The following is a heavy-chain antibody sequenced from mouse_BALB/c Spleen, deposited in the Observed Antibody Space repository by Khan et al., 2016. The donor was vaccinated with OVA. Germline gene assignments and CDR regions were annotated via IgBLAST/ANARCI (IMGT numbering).Heavy chain of an antibody. CDR2: ISYSGRT. J-gene: IGHJ2*01. V-gene: IGHV3-2*02. Sequence: EVQLVESGPGLVKPSQSLSLTCTVTCYSITSDYAWNWIRQFPGNKLEWMGYISYSGRTSYNPSLKSRISITRDTSKNQFFLQLNSVTTEDTATYYCARSVTITTVVATDFDYWGQGTTLTVSS. CDR1: CYSITSDYA. CDR3: ARSVTITTVVATDFDY. D-gene: IGHD1-1*01.